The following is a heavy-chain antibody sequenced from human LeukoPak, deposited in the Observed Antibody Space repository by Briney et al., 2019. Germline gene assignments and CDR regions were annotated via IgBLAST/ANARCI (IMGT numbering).Heavy chain of an antibody. CDR3: ARIRVPLAYDSSGYYRDDAFDI. V-gene: IGHV3-21*01. CDR1: GFTFSSYS. J-gene: IGHJ3*02. D-gene: IGHD3-22*01. Sequence: GGSLRPSCAASGFTFSSYSMNWVRQAPGKGLEWVSSISSSSSYIYYADSVKGRFTISRDNAKNSLYLQMNSLRAEDTAVYYCARIRVPLAYDSSGYYRDDAFDIWGQGTMVTVSS. CDR2: ISSSSSYI.